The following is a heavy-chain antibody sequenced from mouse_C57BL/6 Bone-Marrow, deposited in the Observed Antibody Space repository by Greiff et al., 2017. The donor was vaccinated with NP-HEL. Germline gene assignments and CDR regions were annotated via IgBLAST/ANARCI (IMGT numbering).Heavy chain of an antibody. CDR3: ASHYSNYVGAMDY. D-gene: IGHD2-5*01. V-gene: IGHV1-77*01. J-gene: IGHJ4*01. Sequence: VKLQQSGAELVKPGASVKISCKASGYTFTDYYINWVKQRPGQGLEWIGKIGPGSGSTYYNEKFKGKATLTADKSSSTAYMQLSSLTSEDSAVYFCASHYSNYVGAMDYWGQGTSVTVSS. CDR2: IGPGSGST. CDR1: GYTFTDYY.